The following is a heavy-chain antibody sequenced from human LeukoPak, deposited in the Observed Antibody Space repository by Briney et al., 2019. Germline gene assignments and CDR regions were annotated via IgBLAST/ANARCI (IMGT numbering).Heavy chain of an antibody. CDR3: ARPSNSGWFY. V-gene: IGHV3-66*01. Sequence: GGSLRLSCAASGFTFSSYAMSWVRQAPGEGLEWVPVIYPDGSTYYADSVKGRFTISRDNSKNTLYLQMNSLRAEDTAVFYCARPSNSGWFYWGQGTLVTVSS. J-gene: IGHJ4*02. D-gene: IGHD6-19*01. CDR2: IYPDGST. CDR1: GFTFSSYA.